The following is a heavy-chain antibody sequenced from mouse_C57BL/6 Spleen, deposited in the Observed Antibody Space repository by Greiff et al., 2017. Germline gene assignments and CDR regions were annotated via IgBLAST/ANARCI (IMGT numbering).Heavy chain of an antibody. CDR1: GYSFTGYF. CDR3: ARSDYYGSSPYWYFDV. J-gene: IGHJ1*03. V-gene: IGHV1-20*01. CDR2: INPYNGDT. Sequence: EVQLQESGPELVKPGASVKISCKASGYSFTGYFMNWVMQSHGKSLEWIGRINPYNGDTFYNQKFKGKATLTVDKSSSTAHMELRSLTSEDSAVYYCARSDYYGSSPYWYFDVWGTGTTVTVSS. D-gene: IGHD1-1*01.